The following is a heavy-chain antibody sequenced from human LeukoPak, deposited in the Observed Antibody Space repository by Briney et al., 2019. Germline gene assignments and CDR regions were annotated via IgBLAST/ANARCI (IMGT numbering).Heavy chain of an antibody. CDR1: GFTFSSYA. CDR3: ARGTVAGTDY. Sequence: SGGSLRLSCAASGFTFSSYAMHWVRQAPGKGLEWVAVISYDGSNKYYADSVKGRFTISRDNSKNTLYLQMNSLRAKDTAVYYCARGTVAGTDYWGQGTLVTVSS. CDR2: ISYDGSNK. V-gene: IGHV3-30-3*01. D-gene: IGHD6-19*01. J-gene: IGHJ4*02.